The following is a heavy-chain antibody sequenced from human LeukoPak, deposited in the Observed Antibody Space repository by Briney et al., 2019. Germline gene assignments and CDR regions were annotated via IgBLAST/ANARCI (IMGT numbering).Heavy chain of an antibody. CDR2: IYHSGSS. D-gene: IGHD3-22*01. CDR3: ARRIVTVINEYYFDP. Sequence: SETLSLTCTVSGASINSGGHFWSWIRQPPGKGLEWIGYIYHSGSSYYNPSLESRVTISVDRSKNHFSLKLTSVTAADTAVYYCARRIVTVINEYYFDPWGQGTLVTVSS. J-gene: IGHJ4*02. CDR1: GASINSGGHF. V-gene: IGHV4-30-2*01.